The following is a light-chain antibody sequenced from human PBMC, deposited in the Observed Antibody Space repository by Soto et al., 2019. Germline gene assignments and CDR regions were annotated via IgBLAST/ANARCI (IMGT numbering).Light chain of an antibody. J-gene: IGKJ2*01. CDR2: DAS. Sequence: EIVMTQSPATLSVSPGERVTLSCRASQSVSSNLAWYQQKRGQAPRLLIYDASTRATGIPARFSGSGSGTEFTLTISSLQSEDFAVYYCQQYNIRPPNTFGQGTKLEIK. CDR1: QSVSSN. V-gene: IGKV3-15*01. CDR3: QQYNIRPPNT.